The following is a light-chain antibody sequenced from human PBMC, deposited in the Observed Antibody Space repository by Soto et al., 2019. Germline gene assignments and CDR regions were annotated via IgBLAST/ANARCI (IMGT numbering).Light chain of an antibody. CDR1: SSNIGAGYD. CDR2: GNS. V-gene: IGLV1-40*01. J-gene: IGLJ2*01. CDR3: QSYDSCLTRV. Sequence: QSVLTQPPSVSGAPGQRVTISCTGSSSNIGAGYDVHWYQQLPGTAPKLLIYGNSNRPSGVPDRFSGSKSGTSASLAITGLLAEDEADYYCQSYDSCLTRVFGGGTKLTVL.